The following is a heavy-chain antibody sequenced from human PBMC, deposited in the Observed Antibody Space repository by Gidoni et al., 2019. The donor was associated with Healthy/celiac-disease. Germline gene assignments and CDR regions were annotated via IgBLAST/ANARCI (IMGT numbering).Heavy chain of an antibody. Sequence: EVQLVESGGGLVRPGGSLGLSGAASGFPFSSYDMRWVRQATGKGLGLVSAMVTAGDTYYPGSVKCRFTISRENAKNSLYLQMNSLRAGDTAVYYCARAPYGTDAFDIWGQGTMVTVSS. CDR3: ARAPYGTDAFDI. CDR1: GFPFSSYD. CDR2: MVTAGDT. V-gene: IGHV3-13*01. J-gene: IGHJ3*02. D-gene: IGHD4-17*01.